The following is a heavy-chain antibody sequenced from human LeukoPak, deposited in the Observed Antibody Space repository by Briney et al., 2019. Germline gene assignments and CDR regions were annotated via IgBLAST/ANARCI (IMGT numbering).Heavy chain of an antibody. J-gene: IGHJ4*02. CDR2: INQDGSEK. CDR1: GFTFSSYW. V-gene: IGHV3-7*01. D-gene: IGHD6-19*01. CDR3: AKQRWKIAVAWGLDY. Sequence: PGGSLRLSCAASGFTFSSYWMSWVRQAPGKGLAWVANINQDGSEKYYVDSVKGRFTISRDNAKTSLYLQMNSLRAEDTAVYYCAKQRWKIAVAWGLDYWGQGTLVTVSS.